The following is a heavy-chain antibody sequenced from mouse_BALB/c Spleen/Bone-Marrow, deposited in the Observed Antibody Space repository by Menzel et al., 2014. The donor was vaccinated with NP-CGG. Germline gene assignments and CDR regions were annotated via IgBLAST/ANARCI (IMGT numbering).Heavy chain of an antibody. D-gene: IGHD1-1*01. CDR3: SRVITAVLATRAMDY. J-gene: IGHJ4*01. Sequence: VQLQQPGTVLARPGASVKMSCKASGYTFTSYWMHWVKQRPGQGLEWIGAIYPGNSDTSYNQKFKGKAKLSAVTSTSTAYMELSSLTNEDSAVYYCSRVITAVLATRAMDYWGQGSPVTVSS. V-gene: IGHV1-5*01. CDR1: GYTFTSYW. CDR2: IYPGNSDT.